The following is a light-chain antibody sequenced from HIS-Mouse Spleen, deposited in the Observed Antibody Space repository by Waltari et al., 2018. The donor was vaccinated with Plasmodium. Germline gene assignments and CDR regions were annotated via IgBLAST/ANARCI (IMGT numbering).Light chain of an antibody. CDR2: DNN. CDR1: SSNIGHNY. Sequence: HSVLTQPPSVSAAPGQQVPISCSGSSSNIGHNYVSWYQQLPGTAPKLRIYDNNKRPSGIPDRFSGSKSGTSATLGITGLQTGDEADYYCGTWDSSLSAGVFGGGTKLTVL. CDR3: GTWDSSLSAGV. V-gene: IGLV1-51*01. J-gene: IGLJ3*02.